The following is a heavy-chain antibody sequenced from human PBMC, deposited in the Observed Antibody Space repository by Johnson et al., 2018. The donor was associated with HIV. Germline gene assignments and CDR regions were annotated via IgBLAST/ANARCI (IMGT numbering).Heavy chain of an antibody. CDR1: GFTFSSYA. J-gene: IGHJ3*02. Sequence: QVQLVESGGGVVQPGRSLRLSCAASGFTFSSYAMHWVRQAPGKGLEWVAVISYDGSNKYYADSVKGRFTISRDNSNNTLYLQMNSLRADDTAMYYCARPLDWKDLSDALDIWGQGTMVTVSS. CDR3: ARPLDWKDLSDALDI. D-gene: IGHD1-1*01. CDR2: ISYDGSNK. V-gene: IGHV3-30*04.